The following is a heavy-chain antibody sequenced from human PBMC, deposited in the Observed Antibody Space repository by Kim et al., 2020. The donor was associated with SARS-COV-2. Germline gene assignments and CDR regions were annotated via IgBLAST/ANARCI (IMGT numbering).Heavy chain of an antibody. Sequence: ASVKVSCKASGYTFTSYIMHWVRQAPGQSLEWMGWINAGNDDTKYSQNFQGRVTITRDSSASTAYMELSSLRSEDTAVYYCARVQRIAAAGYSYYGVDVWGQGTTVTVSS. D-gene: IGHD6-13*01. J-gene: IGHJ6*01. CDR3: ARVQRIAAAGYSYYGVDV. CDR1: GYTFTSYI. CDR2: INAGNDDT. V-gene: IGHV1-3*01.